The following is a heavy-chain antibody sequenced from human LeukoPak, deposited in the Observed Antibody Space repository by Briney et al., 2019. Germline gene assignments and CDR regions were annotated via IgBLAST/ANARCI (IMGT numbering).Heavy chain of an antibody. J-gene: IGHJ5*02. Sequence: SVKVSCKASGGTFSSYAISWVRQAPGQGLEWMGRIIPILGIANYAQKFQGRVTITADKSTSTAYMELSSLRSEDTAVYYCAREEDSIAARLPIWPPVKWFDPWGQGTLVTVYS. CDR2: IIPILGIA. V-gene: IGHV1-69*04. CDR3: AREEDSIAARLPIWPPVKWFDP. D-gene: IGHD6-6*01. CDR1: GGTFSSYA.